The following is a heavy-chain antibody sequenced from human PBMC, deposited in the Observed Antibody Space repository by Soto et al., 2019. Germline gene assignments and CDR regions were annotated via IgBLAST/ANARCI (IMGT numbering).Heavy chain of an antibody. CDR3: ARDLEDIVVVVAATPYARYYYYMDV. V-gene: IGHV1-18*01. CDR2: ISAYNGNT. D-gene: IGHD2-15*01. J-gene: IGHJ6*03. CDR1: GYTFTSYG. Sequence: GASVKVSCKASGYTFTSYGISWVRQAPGQGLEWMGWISAYNGNTNYAQKLQGRVTMTTDTSTSTVYMELRSLRSDDTAVYYCARDLEDIVVVVAATPYARYYYYMDVWGKGTTVTVSS.